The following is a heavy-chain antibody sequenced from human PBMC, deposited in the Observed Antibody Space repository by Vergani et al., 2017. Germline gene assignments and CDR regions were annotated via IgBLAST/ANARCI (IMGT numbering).Heavy chain of an antibody. CDR3: ARVMYRDEASTGYRLEGMDI. CDR1: GITFWKFG. J-gene: IGHJ6*02. CDR2: ISWNSGAV. Sequence: EVDLVESGGGLAQPGGSLRLSCEASGITFWKFGMHWVRQGPGKGLEWVSGISWNSGAVDYADSVRGRFTISRDNAKNSLFLEMNSLRVEDTAVYFCARVMYRDEASTGYRLEGMDIWGQGTTVTISS. V-gene: IGHV3-9*01. D-gene: IGHD3-9*01.